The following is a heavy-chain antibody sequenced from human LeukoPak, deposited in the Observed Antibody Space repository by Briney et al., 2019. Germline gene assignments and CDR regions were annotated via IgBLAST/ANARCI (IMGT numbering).Heavy chain of an antibody. D-gene: IGHD3-22*01. J-gene: IGHJ4*02. CDR2: ISGSGSST. CDR1: GFAFSSYG. Sequence: GGSLRLSCAASGFAFSSYGMTWVRQAPGKGLEWVSTISGSGSSTYYADSVKGRFTISRDNSKNTLYLQLNSLRAEDSAVYYCAAQRRHYYDSGGFYYGAFDYWGQGTLVTVSS. V-gene: IGHV3-23*01. CDR3: AAQRRHYYDSGGFYYGAFDY.